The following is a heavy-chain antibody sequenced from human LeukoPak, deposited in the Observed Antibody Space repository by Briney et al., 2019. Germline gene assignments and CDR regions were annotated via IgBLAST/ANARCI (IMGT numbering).Heavy chain of an antibody. V-gene: IGHV3-30-3*01. Sequence: PGRSLRLSCAASGFTFSSYAMHWVRQAPGKGLEWVSVISYDGSNKFYADSVKGRCTISRDNSKNTLYLQMNSLRAEDTAVYYCASKGDDSSGYCLRYWGQGTLVTVSA. CDR3: ASKGDDSSGYCLRY. CDR1: GFTFSSYA. J-gene: IGHJ4*02. CDR2: ISYDGSNK. D-gene: IGHD3-22*01.